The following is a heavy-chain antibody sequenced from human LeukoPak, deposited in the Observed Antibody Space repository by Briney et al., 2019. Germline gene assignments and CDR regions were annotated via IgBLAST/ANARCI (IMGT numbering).Heavy chain of an antibody. Sequence: GESLKISCKGSGCTFIRFWIGWVRQMPGKGLEWMGIIYPGDSETRYSPSFQGQVTISVDQSISTAYLQWSSLKASDTAVYYCATGGIYSSNFDYWGQGTLVTVSS. CDR3: ATGGIYSSNFDY. CDR1: GCTFIRFW. D-gene: IGHD5-18*01. V-gene: IGHV5-51*01. CDR2: IYPGDSET. J-gene: IGHJ4*02.